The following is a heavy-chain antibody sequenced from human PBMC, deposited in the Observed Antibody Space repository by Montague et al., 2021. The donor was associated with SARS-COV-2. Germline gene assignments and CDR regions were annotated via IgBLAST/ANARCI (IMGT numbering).Heavy chain of an antibody. D-gene: IGHD3-3*01. V-gene: IGHV3-48*03. Sequence: SLSLSCAASGFTFSSYEMNWVRQAPGKGLEWVSYISSSGSTIYYAGSVKGRFTISRDNAKNSLYLQMNSLRAEDTAVYYCASILRLPRWFDLWGRGTLVTVSS. CDR3: ASILRLPRWFDL. CDR1: GFTFSSYE. CDR2: ISSSGSTI. J-gene: IGHJ2*01.